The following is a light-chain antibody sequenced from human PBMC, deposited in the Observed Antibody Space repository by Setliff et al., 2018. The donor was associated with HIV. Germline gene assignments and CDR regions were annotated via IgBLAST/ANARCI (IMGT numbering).Light chain of an antibody. V-gene: IGLV2-14*01. CDR2: NVN. J-gene: IGLJ1*01. Sequence: ALAQPASMSGSPGQSITISCTGTSSDVGGYNYVSWFQQRPGKAPKLIIFNVNKRPSGVSNRFSGSESGNTASLTISGLQAEDEADYYCSSYTSSSTFYVFGTGTKVTVL. CDR3: SSYTSSSTFYV. CDR1: SSDVGGYNY.